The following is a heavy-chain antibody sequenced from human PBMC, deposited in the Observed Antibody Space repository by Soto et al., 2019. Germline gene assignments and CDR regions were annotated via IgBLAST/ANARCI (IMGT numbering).Heavy chain of an antibody. CDR1: GGSITNYY. D-gene: IGHD4-17*01. Sequence: SETLSLTCAVSGGSITNYYWSWIRQPPGKGLEWLGYIYSSGDTNYNPSLKSRVTISVDRSKNQFSLRLTSVTAADTAVYYCARDYPYFTLTTTGGMDVWGQGTTVTVS. CDR2: IYSSGDT. CDR3: ARDYPYFTLTTTGGMDV. V-gene: IGHV4-59*01. J-gene: IGHJ6*02.